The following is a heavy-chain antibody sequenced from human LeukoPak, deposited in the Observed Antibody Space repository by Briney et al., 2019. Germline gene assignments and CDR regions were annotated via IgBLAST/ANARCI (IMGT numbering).Heavy chain of an antibody. J-gene: IGHJ4*02. V-gene: IGHV3-23*01. CDR2: ISGSGDTT. D-gene: IGHD3/OR15-3a*01. CDR1: GFTFRSYA. CDR3: ARSRGTGPGAYFDY. Sequence: GGSLRLSCAASGFTFRSYAMSWVRQAPGKGLEWVSGISGSGDTTYYADSVRGRFTISRDNAKNSLYLQMNILRAEDTAVYYCARSRGTGPGAYFDYWGPGTLVTVSP.